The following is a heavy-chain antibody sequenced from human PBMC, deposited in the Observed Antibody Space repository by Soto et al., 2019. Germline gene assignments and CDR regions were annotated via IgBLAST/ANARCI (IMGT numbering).Heavy chain of an antibody. D-gene: IGHD3-10*01. V-gene: IGHV4-31*03. CDR3: ARDRHSLGDYYGMDV. CDR1: GASISSSGYY. J-gene: IGHJ6*02. CDR2: IHYSGAT. Sequence: SETLSLTCNVSGASISSSGYYWTWIRQFPGKGLEWIGDIHYSGATSYNPSLKSRLVISMDTSMNHFSLRLNSVTAADTAVYYCARDRHSLGDYYGMDVWGQGTAVTVSS.